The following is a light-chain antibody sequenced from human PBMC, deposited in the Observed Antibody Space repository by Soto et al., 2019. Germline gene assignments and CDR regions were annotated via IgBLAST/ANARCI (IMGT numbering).Light chain of an antibody. CDR3: QQYDNLLYT. Sequence: DIQLTQSPSSLSASVGDRVTITFQASQDISKSLNWYQQRPGKAPKLLIHGASSLQTGVPSRFSGYGSGTYFTFTISSLQPEDIATYYCQQYDNLLYTFGQGTKVEIK. CDR2: GAS. J-gene: IGKJ2*01. CDR1: QDISKS. V-gene: IGKV1-33*01.